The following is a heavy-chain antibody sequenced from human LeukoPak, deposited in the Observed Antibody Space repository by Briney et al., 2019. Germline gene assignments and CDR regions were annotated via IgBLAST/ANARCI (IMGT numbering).Heavy chain of an antibody. V-gene: IGHV4-31*03. J-gene: IGHJ5*02. CDR2: IYYGGST. D-gene: IGHD3-3*01. CDR1: GGSISSGSYY. CDR3: ARGARRITIFGVVIQNTTFWFDP. Sequence: SQTLSLTCTVSGGSISSGSYYWSWIRQHPGKDLEWIGYIYYGGSTNYNPSLKSRVTISVDTSKNQFSLKLSSVTAADTAVYYCARGARRITIFGVVIQNTTFWFDPWGQGTLVTVSS.